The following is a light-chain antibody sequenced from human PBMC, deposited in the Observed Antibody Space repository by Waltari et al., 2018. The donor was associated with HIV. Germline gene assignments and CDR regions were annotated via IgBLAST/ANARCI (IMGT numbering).Light chain of an antibody. V-gene: IGLV2-14*03. Sequence: SALTQPASVSGSPGQSVTISCTGTSSDFDLHNFLSWYQQHPARAPPLIIFGVNSRPSGIASRFSASKSGDTASRTISGLQSGDEADYYCTTYTATDSLLIGSGTKLTVL. J-gene: IGLJ2*01. CDR3: TTYTATDSLL. CDR1: SSDFDLHNF. CDR2: GVN.